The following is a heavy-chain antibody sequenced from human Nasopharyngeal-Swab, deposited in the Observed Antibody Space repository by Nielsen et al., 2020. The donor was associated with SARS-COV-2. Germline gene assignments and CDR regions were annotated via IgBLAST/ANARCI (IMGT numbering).Heavy chain of an antibody. CDR2: IIPIFGTA. D-gene: IGHD6-6*01. J-gene: IGHJ6*03. Sequence: SVKVSCKASGGTFSSYAINWVRQAPGQGLEWMGGIIPIFGTANYAQKFQGRVTITADESTSTAYTELSSLRSEDTAVYYCARSIAARVYYYYYMDVWGKGTTVTVSS. CDR1: GGTFSSYA. CDR3: ARSIAARVYYYYYMDV. V-gene: IGHV1-69*13.